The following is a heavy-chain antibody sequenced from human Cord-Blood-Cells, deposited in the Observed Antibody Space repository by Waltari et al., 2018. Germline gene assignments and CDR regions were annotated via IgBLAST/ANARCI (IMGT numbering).Heavy chain of an antibody. Sequence: QVQLVQSGAEVKKPGAPVKVSCKAPGYTFTGYYMHWARQAPGQGLEWMGRINPNSGGTNYAQKFQGRVTMTRDTSISTAYMELSRLRSDDTAVYYCARKGELGNWFDPWGQGTLVTVSS. CDR2: INPNSGGT. V-gene: IGHV1-2*06. CDR1: GYTFTGYY. CDR3: ARKGELGNWFDP. D-gene: IGHD7-27*01. J-gene: IGHJ5*02.